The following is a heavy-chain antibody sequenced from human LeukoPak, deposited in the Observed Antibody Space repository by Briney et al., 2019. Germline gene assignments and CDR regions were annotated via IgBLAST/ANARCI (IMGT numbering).Heavy chain of an antibody. CDR2: ISYDGSNK. CDR1: GFNTSSHY. CDR3: AKRSSYGYVDY. D-gene: IGHD5-18*01. Sequence: PGGSLRLSCEASGFNTSSHYMHWVRQAPGKGLEWVAVISYDGSNKYYADSVKGRFTISRDNSKNTLYLQMNSLRAEDTAVYYCAKRSSYGYVDYWGQGTLVTVSS. V-gene: IGHV3-30*18. J-gene: IGHJ4*02.